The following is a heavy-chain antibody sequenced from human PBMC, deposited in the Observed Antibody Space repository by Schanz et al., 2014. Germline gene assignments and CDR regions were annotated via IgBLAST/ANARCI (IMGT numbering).Heavy chain of an antibody. CDR3: ARDGDFDY. CDR2: ITTGGNT. V-gene: IGHV3-23*01. Sequence: EVQLLESGGGFVQPGGSLRLSCSASGFTFSTYAMSWARQTPGKGLEWVSSITTGGNTYYRDSVKGRFTISRDNSKNTLFLQMSSLRAEDTAVYYCARDGDFDYWGQGTLVTVSS. J-gene: IGHJ4*02. CDR1: GFTFSTYA.